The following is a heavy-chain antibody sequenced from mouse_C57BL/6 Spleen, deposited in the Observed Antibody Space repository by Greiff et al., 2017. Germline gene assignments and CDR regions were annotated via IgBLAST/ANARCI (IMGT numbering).Heavy chain of an antibody. J-gene: IGHJ4*01. V-gene: IGHV1-39*01. CDR1: GYSFTDYN. CDR3: ARSYYGSSDYAMDY. CDR2: INPNYGTT. Sequence: EVKLVESGPELVKPGASVKISCKASGYSFTDYNMNWVKQSNGKSLEWIGVINPNYGTTSYNQKFKGKATLTVDQSSSTAYMQLNSLTSEDSAVYYCARSYYGSSDYAMDYWGQGTSVTVSS. D-gene: IGHD1-1*01.